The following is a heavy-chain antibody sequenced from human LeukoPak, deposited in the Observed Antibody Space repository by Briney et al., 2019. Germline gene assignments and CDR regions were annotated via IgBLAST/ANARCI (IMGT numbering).Heavy chain of an antibody. Sequence: SETLSLTCTVSGGSISSYYGRWIRQPPGKGLEWIGYIYYSGSTNYNPSLKSRVTISVDTSKNQFSLKLSSVTAADTAVYYCAKGIAAAGRREWDGYYYYYMDVWGKGTTVTISS. D-gene: IGHD6-13*01. CDR3: AKGIAAAGRREWDGYYYYYMDV. J-gene: IGHJ6*03. CDR2: IYYSGST. V-gene: IGHV4-59*01. CDR1: GGSISSYY.